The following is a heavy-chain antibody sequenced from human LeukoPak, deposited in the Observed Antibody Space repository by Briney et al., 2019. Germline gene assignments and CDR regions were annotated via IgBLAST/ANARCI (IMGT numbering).Heavy chain of an antibody. CDR2: IYYSGST. CDR1: GGSISSYY. D-gene: IGHD5-24*01. J-gene: IGHJ4*02. V-gene: IGHV4-59*01. CDR3: AGEGYTLDY. Sequence: SETLSLTCTVYGGSISSYYWSWIRQPPGKGLEWIGYIYYSGSTNYNPSLKSRVTISVDTSKNQFSLKLSSVTAADTAVYYCAGEGYTLDYWGQGTLVTVSS.